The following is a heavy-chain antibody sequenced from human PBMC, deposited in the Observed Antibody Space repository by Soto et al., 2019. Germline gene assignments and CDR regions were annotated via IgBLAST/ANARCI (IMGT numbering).Heavy chain of an antibody. V-gene: IGHV4-59*08. D-gene: IGHD1-26*01. CDR3: ARRYGGKLDY. CDR1: GASISSYY. Sequence: PSEPLSLTRTVSGASISSYYWSPTRPPPGKALEWIGYIYYSGSTNYNPSLKSRVTISVDTSKNQFSLKLSSVTAADTAVYYCARRYGGKLDYWGQGTLVTVS. CDR2: IYYSGST. J-gene: IGHJ4*02.